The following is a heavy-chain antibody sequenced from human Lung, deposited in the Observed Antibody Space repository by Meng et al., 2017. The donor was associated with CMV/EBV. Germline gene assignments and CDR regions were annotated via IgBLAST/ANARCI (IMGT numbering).Heavy chain of an antibody. D-gene: IGHD5-24*01. CDR3: VTETGYNYDN. Sequence: RLRGSGHGQWRLSESLPLTCSVSGGSISSSSSYWGWIRQSPGKGLEWIGSIYFSGNTYYTPSLKSRVTMSVGTAQNKFSLTLRSVTAADTAVYYCVTETGYNYDNWGQGALVTVSS. V-gene: IGHV4-39*07. CDR2: IYFSGNT. J-gene: IGHJ4*02. CDR1: GGSISSSSSY.